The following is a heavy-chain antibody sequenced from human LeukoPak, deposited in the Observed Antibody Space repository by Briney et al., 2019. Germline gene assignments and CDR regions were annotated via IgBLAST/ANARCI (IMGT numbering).Heavy chain of an antibody. CDR3: ARDGYPFDL. CDR2: IKQDGSES. J-gene: IGHJ2*01. Sequence: GGSLRLSCAASGFTFSSYWMSWARQAPGKGLEWVANIKQDGSESYYVDSVKGRFTISRDNAKNSLYLQMSSLRVEDTAVYYCARDGYPFDLWGRGILVTVSS. V-gene: IGHV3-7*04. CDR1: GFTFSSYW. D-gene: IGHD2-2*03.